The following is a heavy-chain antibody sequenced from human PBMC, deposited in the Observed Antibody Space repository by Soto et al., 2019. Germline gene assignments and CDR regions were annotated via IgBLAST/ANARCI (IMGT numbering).Heavy chain of an antibody. V-gene: IGHV1-18*04. CDR1: GYTFTSYG. CDR3: ARDRDYVWGSYRYTWGYDAFDI. CDR2: ISAYNGNT. Sequence: GASVKVSCKASGYTFTSYGISWVRQAPGQGLEWMGWISAYNGNTNYAQKLQGRVTMTTDTSTSTAYMELRSLRSDDTAVYYCARDRDYVWGSYRYTWGYDAFDIWRQGTMVTVSS. J-gene: IGHJ3*02. D-gene: IGHD3-16*02.